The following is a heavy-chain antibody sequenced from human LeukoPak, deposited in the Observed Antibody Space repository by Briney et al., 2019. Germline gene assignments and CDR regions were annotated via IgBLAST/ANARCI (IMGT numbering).Heavy chain of an antibody. Sequence: SETLSLTCTVSGYSISSGYYWGWIRQPPGKGLEWIGSIYHSGSTYYNPSLKSRVTISVDTSKNQFSLKLSSVTAADTAVYYCARVGDWVTTFGVANWGQGTLVTVSS. J-gene: IGHJ4*02. CDR3: ARVGDWVTTFGVAN. D-gene: IGHD3-3*01. CDR2: IYHSGST. CDR1: GYSISSGYY. V-gene: IGHV4-38-2*02.